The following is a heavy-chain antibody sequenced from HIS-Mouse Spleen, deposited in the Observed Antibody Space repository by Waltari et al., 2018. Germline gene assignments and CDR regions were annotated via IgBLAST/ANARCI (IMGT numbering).Heavy chain of an antibody. CDR3: ARIAEGYSSGWYAFDY. V-gene: IGHV2-70*15. J-gene: IGHJ4*02. CDR2: IDWDDDK. CDR1: GFSLSTSGMC. Sequence: QVTLRESGPALVKPTQTLTLTCTFPGFSLSTSGMCVIWIRQPPGKALEWLARIDWDDDKYYSTSLKTRLTISKDTSKNQVVLTMTNMDPVDTATYYCARIAEGYSSGWYAFDYWGQGTLVTVSS. D-gene: IGHD6-19*01.